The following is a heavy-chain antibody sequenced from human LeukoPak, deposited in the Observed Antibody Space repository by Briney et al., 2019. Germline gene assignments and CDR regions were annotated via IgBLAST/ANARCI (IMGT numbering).Heavy chain of an antibody. J-gene: IGHJ4*02. CDR3: ARTIAARLLDY. V-gene: IGHV1-2*06. CDR1: GYTFTGYY. D-gene: IGHD6-6*01. CDR2: INPNSGGT. Sequence: ASVKVSCKASGYTFTGYYMHWVRQAPGQGVEGMGRINPNSGGTNYAQKFQGRVNITRDTSISIAYMELSRLRSDDTAVYYCARTIAARLLDYWRQGTLLTASS.